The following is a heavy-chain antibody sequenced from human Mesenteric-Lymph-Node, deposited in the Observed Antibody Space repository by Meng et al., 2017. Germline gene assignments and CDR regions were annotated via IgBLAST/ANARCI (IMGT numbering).Heavy chain of an antibody. D-gene: IGHD3-10*01. J-gene: IGHJ4*02. CDR1: GFTLSGSA. V-gene: IGHV3-73*01. CDR3: TRNYGSEY. Sequence: GESLKISCVASGFTLSGSAIHWVRQASGKGLEWVGRIRSKPNNDATAYAASVKGRFIISRDDSRNTAYLQMNSLKTEDTAVYCCTRNYGSEYWGQGTLVTVSS. CDR2: IRSKPNNDAT.